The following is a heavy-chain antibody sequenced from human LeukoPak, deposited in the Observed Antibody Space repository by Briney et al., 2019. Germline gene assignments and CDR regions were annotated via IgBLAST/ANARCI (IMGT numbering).Heavy chain of an antibody. Sequence: SKTLSLTCTVSGDSISSSSFYWDWIRQPPGKGLEWIGSIYYSGSTYYTPSLKSRVTISVDTSKNQFSLKLSSVTAADTAVYYCASSLTSSGWYSSDYWGQGTLVTVSS. CDR2: IYYSGST. CDR1: GDSISSSSFY. V-gene: IGHV4-39*01. J-gene: IGHJ4*02. CDR3: ASSLTSSGWYSSDY. D-gene: IGHD6-19*01.